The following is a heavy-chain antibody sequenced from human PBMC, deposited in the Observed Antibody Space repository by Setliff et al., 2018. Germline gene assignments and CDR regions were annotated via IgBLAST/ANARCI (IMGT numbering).Heavy chain of an antibody. J-gene: IGHJ3*02. CDR3: ARGRDYGFDI. CDR1: GFTFSSYG. V-gene: IGHV3-30*02. CDR2: MQTDGITK. Sequence: SLRLSCAASGFTFSSYGMHWVRQAPGKGLEWVAFMQTDGITKNYADSVKGRFTMSRDISKNMVSLQMNSLRLEDTAIYYCARGRDYGFDIWGQGTMVTVSS. D-gene: IGHD3-16*01.